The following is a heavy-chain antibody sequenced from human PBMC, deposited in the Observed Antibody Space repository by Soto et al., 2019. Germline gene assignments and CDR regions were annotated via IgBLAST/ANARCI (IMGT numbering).Heavy chain of an antibody. V-gene: IGHV3-30-3*01. CDR1: GFTFSSYA. Sequence: PGGSLRLSCAASGFTFSSYAMHWVRQAPGKGLEWVAVISYDGSNKYYADSVKGRFTISRDNSKNTLYLQMNSLRAEDTAVYYCARDLVYDSSGLEGRYYYYGMDVWGQGTTVTVSS. J-gene: IGHJ6*02. D-gene: IGHD3-22*01. CDR3: ARDLVYDSSGLEGRYYYYGMDV. CDR2: ISYDGSNK.